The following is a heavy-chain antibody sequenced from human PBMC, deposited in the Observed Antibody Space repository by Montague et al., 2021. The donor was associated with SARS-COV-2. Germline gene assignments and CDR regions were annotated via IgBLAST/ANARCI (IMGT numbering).Heavy chain of an antibody. CDR2: IFHSGST. CDR3: GRQTYDFWSGRFPDHFDF. D-gene: IGHD3-3*01. CDR1: GGSITDINYY. J-gene: IGHJ4*02. V-gene: IGHV4-39*01. Sequence: SETLSLTCTVSGGSITDINYYWGWIRQPPGKGLKWIGNIFHSGSTYYNPSLMSRVTISVDTSRNEFSLKVNSVTAADTAVYYCGRQTYDFWSGRFPDHFDFWGQGTMVTVSS.